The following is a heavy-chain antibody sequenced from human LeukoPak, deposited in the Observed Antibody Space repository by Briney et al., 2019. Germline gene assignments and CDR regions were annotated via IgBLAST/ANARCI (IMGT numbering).Heavy chain of an antibody. D-gene: IGHD3-10*01. Sequence: GGSLRLSCAASGFTFSSYAMHWVRQAPGKGLEWVAVISYDGSNKYYADSVKGRFTISRDNSKNTLYLQMNSLRAEDTAVYYCARDPSPGMVRGVTAQDYWGQGTLVTVST. CDR2: ISYDGSNK. CDR1: GFTFSSYA. J-gene: IGHJ4*02. V-gene: IGHV3-30-3*01. CDR3: ARDPSPGMVRGVTAQDY.